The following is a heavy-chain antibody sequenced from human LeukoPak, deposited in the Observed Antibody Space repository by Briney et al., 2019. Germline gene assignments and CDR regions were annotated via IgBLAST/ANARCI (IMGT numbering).Heavy chain of an antibody. D-gene: IGHD6-19*01. CDR3: ARVAVAGLGLGIYFDY. CDR1: GYTFTSYG. Sequence: GASVKVSCKASGYTFTSYGISWVRQAPGQGLEWMGWISAYNGNTNYAQKLQGRVTMTTDTSTSTAYMELRSLRSDDTAVYYCARVAVAGLGLGIYFDYWGQGTLVTVSS. V-gene: IGHV1-18*01. J-gene: IGHJ4*02. CDR2: ISAYNGNT.